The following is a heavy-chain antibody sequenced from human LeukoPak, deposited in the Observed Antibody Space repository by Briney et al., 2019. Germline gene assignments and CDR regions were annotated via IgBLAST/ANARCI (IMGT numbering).Heavy chain of an antibody. V-gene: IGHV4-34*01. CDR2: INHSGST. J-gene: IGHJ4*02. Sequence: SETLSLTCAVYGVSFSGYYWSWIRQPPGKGLEWIGEINHSGSTNYNPSLKSRVTISVDTSKNQFSLKLSSVTAADTAVYYCARLLGRVVPAAIRDYWGQGTLVTVSS. D-gene: IGHD2-2*02. CDR1: GVSFSGYY. CDR3: ARLLGRVVPAAIRDY.